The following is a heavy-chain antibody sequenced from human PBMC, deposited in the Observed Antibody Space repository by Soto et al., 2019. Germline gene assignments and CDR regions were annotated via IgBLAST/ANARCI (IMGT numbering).Heavy chain of an antibody. CDR2: ISWDSATV. J-gene: IGHJ5*02. D-gene: IGHD3-9*01. CDR3: VQGRYPTMATPLDH. Sequence: GGSLRLSCSASGFTFDDCAMHWVRQAPGKGPEWVSGISWDSATVGYAESVMGRFTITRDDAKNSLYLQMDSLRREDTALYYCVQGRYPTMATPLDHWGQGTLVTVSS. CDR1: GFTFDDCA. V-gene: IGHV3-9*01.